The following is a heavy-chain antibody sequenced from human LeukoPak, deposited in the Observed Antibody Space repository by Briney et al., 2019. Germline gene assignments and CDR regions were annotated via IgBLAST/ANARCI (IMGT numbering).Heavy chain of an antibody. CDR2: IYHSGST. CDR1: GYSISSGNY. D-gene: IGHD2/OR15-2a*01. CDR3: ASDYLGSYDY. J-gene: IGHJ4*02. V-gene: IGHV4-38-2*02. Sequence: PSETLSLTCSVSGYSISSGNYWGWIRLPPGKGLQWIGSIYHSGSTYYNPSLKSRVTISVDTSKNQFSLKLSSVTAADTAVYYCASDYLGSYDYWGQGTLVTVSS.